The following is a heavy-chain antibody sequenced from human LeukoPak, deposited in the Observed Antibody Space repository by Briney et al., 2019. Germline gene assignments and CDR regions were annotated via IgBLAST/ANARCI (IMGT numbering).Heavy chain of an antibody. CDR2: INPNSGGT. CDR1: GYTFTGYY. Sequence: GASVKVSCKASGYTFTGYYMHWVRQAPGQGLEWMGRINPNSGGTNYAQKFQGRVTMTRDTSISTAYMELSRLRSDDTAVYYCARGEGSTVVPDAFDIWGQGTMVTVSS. J-gene: IGHJ3*02. CDR3: ARGEGSTVVPDAFDI. D-gene: IGHD4-23*01. V-gene: IGHV1-2*06.